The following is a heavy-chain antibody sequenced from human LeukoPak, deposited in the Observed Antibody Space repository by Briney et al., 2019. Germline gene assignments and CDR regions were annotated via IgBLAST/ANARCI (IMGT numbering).Heavy chain of an antibody. D-gene: IGHD2-15*01. V-gene: IGHV3-30*03. CDR1: GFTFSSYG. Sequence: GGSLRLSCAASGFTFSSYGIHWVRQAPGKGLEWVAVVSYDGSEKYYADSVKGRLTISRDNAKNSLYLQMNSLRAEDTAVYYCARVWWSDNAFDIWGQGTMVTVSS. CDR3: ARVWWSDNAFDI. J-gene: IGHJ3*02. CDR2: VSYDGSEK.